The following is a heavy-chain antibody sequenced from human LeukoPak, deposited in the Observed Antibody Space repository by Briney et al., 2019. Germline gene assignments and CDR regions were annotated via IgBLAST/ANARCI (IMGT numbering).Heavy chain of an antibody. D-gene: IGHD4-17*01. Sequence: SQTLPLTCAISGDSVSRNSAAWNWIRQSPSRGLEWLGKTYYRSKWYDDFAVSVKSRININPDTSKNQFSLQLNSVTPEDTAVYYCASSEYGDYGFEYFHHWGQGTLVTVSS. V-gene: IGHV6-1*01. J-gene: IGHJ1*01. CDR3: ASSEYGDYGFEYFHH. CDR1: GDSVSRNSAA. CDR2: TYYRSKWYD.